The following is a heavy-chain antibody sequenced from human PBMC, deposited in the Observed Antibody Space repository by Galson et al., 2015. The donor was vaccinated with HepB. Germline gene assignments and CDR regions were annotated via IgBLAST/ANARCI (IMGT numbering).Heavy chain of an antibody. CDR3: ARAPGMHHGFEI. J-gene: IGHJ3*02. Sequence: SLRLSCAASGFTFTTYGMDWVRQAPGKGLEWEAVIWCDGSNKHYADSVKGRFTISRDNSRNTLYLQMNSLRGEDTALFYCARAPGMHHGFEIWGQGTIVTVSS. CDR1: GFTFTTYG. D-gene: IGHD1-14*01. V-gene: IGHV3-33*01. CDR2: IWCDGSNK.